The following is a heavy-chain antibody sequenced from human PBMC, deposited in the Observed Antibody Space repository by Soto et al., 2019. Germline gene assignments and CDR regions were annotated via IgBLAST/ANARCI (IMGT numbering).Heavy chain of an antibody. CDR3: AKEMPLGGILGAEPLDY. Sequence: QVQLQESGPGLVKPSETLSLTCSVSGGSVNDGNFYWNWIRQSPGKGLEWVATVSDSGETSLSADSVKGRFTISRDNSRKTLYLQMNRLRPEDTATYYCAKEMPLGGILGAEPLDYWGQGTLVTVSS. J-gene: IGHJ4*02. V-gene: IGHV4-61*01. D-gene: IGHD1-26*01. CDR2: VSDSGETS. CDR1: GGSVNDGNFY.